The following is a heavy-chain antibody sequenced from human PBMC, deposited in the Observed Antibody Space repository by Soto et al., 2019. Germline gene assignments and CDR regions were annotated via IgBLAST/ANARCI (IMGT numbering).Heavy chain of an antibody. CDR2: IYWDDDK. Sequence: QITLKESGPTLVKPTQTLTLTCTFAGFSLTGSGVGVGWSRQPPGKALEWLALIYWDDDKRYSPSLKSRLTITKDTSKTQVALTVTNMDPVDTATYYCARFLWSDTSVYYFDYWGQGTLVPVSS. CDR1: GFSLTGSGVG. D-gene: IGHD3-3*01. CDR3: ARFLWSDTSVYYFDY. J-gene: IGHJ4*02. V-gene: IGHV2-5*02.